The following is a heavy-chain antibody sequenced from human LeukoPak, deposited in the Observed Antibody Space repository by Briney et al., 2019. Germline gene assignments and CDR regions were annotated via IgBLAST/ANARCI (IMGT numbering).Heavy chain of an antibody. CDR2: IYHSGST. V-gene: IGHV4-30-2*01. Sequence: SETLSLTCTVSGGSISSGGYYWSWIRQPPGKGLEWIGYIYHSGSTYYNPSLKSRVTISVDRSKNQFSLKLSSVTAADTAVYYCARHRPRYYDFWSGYPDYWGQGTLVTVSS. J-gene: IGHJ4*02. D-gene: IGHD3-3*01. CDR1: GGSISSGGYY. CDR3: ARHRPRYYDFWSGYPDY.